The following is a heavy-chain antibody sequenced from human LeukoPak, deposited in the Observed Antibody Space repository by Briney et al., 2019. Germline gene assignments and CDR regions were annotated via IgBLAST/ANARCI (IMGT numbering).Heavy chain of an antibody. CDR2: ISAYNGNT. CDR1: GYTFTSYG. Sequence: ASVKVSCKASGYTFTSYGISWVRQAPGQGLEWMGWISAYNGNTNYAQKLQGRVTMTTDTSTSTAYMELRSLRSDDTAVYYCARVRTVEELVDAFDIWGQGTMVTVSS. D-gene: IGHD6-13*01. J-gene: IGHJ3*02. V-gene: IGHV1-18*01. CDR3: ARVRTVEELVDAFDI.